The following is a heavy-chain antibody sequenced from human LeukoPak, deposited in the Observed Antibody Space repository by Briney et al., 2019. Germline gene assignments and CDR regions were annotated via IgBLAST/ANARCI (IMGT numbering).Heavy chain of an antibody. Sequence: ASVKVSCQASGYTFTSYGISWVRQAPGQGLEWMGRINPNSGGSNYAQKFQGRVTMTRDTSISTAYMEVNRLRSDDTAVYYCARGSGYGDSPGLHWGQGTLVTVSS. CDR2: INPNSGGS. J-gene: IGHJ4*02. V-gene: IGHV1-2*06. D-gene: IGHD4-17*01. CDR3: ARGSGYGDSPGLH. CDR1: GYTFTSYG.